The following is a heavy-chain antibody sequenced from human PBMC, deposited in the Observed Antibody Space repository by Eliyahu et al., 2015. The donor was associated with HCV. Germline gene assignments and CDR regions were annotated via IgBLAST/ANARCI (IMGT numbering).Heavy chain of an antibody. CDR3: AREAVVRYYDSSSDDAFDV. CDR1: GFPFXXYX. CDR2: IKQDGSEQ. J-gene: IGHJ3*01. V-gene: IGHV3-7*01. D-gene: IGHD3-22*01. Sequence: EVQLVESGGGLVQPGGSLRLSCAASGFPFXXYXXGWVRQXPGTGLEWVANIKQDGSEQFYVDSVKGRFTXSRDXAKNSVYLQMNSLRAEDTAVYYCAREAVVRYYDSSSDDAFDVWGQGTMVAVSS.